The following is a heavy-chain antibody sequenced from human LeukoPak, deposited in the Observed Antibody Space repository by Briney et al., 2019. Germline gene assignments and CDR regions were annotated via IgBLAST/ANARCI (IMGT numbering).Heavy chain of an antibody. CDR1: GGSFSGYY. V-gene: IGHV4-34*01. CDR2: INHSGST. CDR3: ARTLYSSSWYPKLYYFDY. Sequence: SETLSLTCAVYGGSFSGYYWSWIRQPPGKGLEWSGEINHSGSTNYNPSLKSRVTISVDTSKKQFSLKLSSVTAADTAVYYCARTLYSSSWYPKLYYFDYWGQGTLVTVSS. D-gene: IGHD6-13*01. J-gene: IGHJ4*02.